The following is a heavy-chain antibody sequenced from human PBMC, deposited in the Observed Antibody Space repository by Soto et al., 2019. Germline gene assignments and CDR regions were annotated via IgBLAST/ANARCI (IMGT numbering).Heavy chain of an antibody. CDR3: AKGMVATITVAPFDY. V-gene: IGHV3-30*18. J-gene: IGHJ4*02. Sequence: QVQLVESGGGVVQPGRSLRLSCAASGFTFRSYGMHWVRQAPGKGLEWVAVISYDGSNKYYADSVKGRFTISRDNSKNTLYRQMNGLSAGDTAVYYCAKGMVATITVAPFDYWGQGTLVPVSS. CDR1: GFTFRSYG. D-gene: IGHD5-12*01. CDR2: ISYDGSNK.